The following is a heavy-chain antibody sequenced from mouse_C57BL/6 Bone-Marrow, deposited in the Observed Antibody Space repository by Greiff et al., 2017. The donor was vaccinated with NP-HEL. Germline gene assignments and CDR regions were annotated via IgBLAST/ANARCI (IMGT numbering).Heavy chain of an antibody. J-gene: IGHJ4*01. CDR2: IYPRSGNT. D-gene: IGHD1-1*01. CDR1: GYTFTSYG. CDR3: ASHYGRYYAMDY. V-gene: IGHV1-81*01. Sequence: VQLQQSGAELARPGASVKLSCKASGYTFTSYGISWVKQRPGQGLEWIGEIYPRSGNTYYNEKFKGKATLTADKSSSTAYMELRSLTSEDSAVYFCASHYGRYYAMDYWGQGTSVTVSS.